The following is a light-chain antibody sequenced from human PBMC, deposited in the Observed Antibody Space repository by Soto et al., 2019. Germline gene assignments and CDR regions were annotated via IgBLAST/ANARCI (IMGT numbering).Light chain of an antibody. CDR3: QQYFNSPYMYT. CDR1: QSISTF. CDR2: AAS. Sequence: DIQMTQSPSSLSASVGDRVTITCRASQSISTFLNWYQQKPGKAPNLLIYAASGLQSGVPSRFSGSGSGTDFTLTISKVEPEDVAVYYCQQYFNSPYMYTFGQGTVLEI. V-gene: IGKV1-39*01. J-gene: IGKJ2*01.